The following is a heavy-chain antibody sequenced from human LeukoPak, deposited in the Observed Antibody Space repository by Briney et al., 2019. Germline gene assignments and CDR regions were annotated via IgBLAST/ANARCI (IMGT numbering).Heavy chain of an antibody. CDR3: ARDTTTVTTTVGFDP. J-gene: IGHJ5*02. CDR2: INHSGST. V-gene: IGHV4-34*01. CDR1: GGSFSGYY. D-gene: IGHD4-17*01. Sequence: PSETLSLTCAVYGGSFSGYYWSWIRQPPGKGLEWIGEINHSGSTNYNPCLKSRVTISVDTSKNQFSLKLSSVTAADTAVYYCARDTTTVTTTVGFDPWGQGTLVTVSS.